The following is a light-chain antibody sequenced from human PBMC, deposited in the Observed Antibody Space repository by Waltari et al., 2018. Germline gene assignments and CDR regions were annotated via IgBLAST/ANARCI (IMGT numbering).Light chain of an antibody. J-gene: IGKJ1*01. CDR1: ESLLKTDGNTY. V-gene: IGKV2-30*01. CDR2: QVS. CDR3: ALGARPWI. Sequence: DVVLTQSPVSLPVTPGQTASISCRSSESLLKTDGNTYYLNRFHQRPGQSPRRLIYQVSNRGSGVPDRFIGSGSGSDFTLKINRVEAEDVGVYYCALGARPWIFGPGTKVEIK.